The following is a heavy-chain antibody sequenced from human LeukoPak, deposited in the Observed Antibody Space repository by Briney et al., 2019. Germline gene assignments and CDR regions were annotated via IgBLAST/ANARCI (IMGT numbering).Heavy chain of an antibody. CDR2: ITSSGRTP. Sequence: GGSLRLSCEASGFTFNTHAMSWVRQGPGKGLEWVASITSSGRTPYYVDSVKGRFTISRDNSKNTLYLQMNNLRGEDTAVYYCAKDRPNFYESTGSYYKMKCDFWGQGSLVTVSS. CDR1: GFTFNTHA. D-gene: IGHD3-10*01. CDR3: AKDRPNFYESTGSYYKMKCDF. J-gene: IGHJ1*01. V-gene: IGHV3-23*01.